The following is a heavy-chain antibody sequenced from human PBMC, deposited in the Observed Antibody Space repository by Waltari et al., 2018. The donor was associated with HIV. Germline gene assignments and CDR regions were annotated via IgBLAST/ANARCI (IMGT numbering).Heavy chain of an antibody. Sequence: QVQLVESGGGVVRPGRSLRLSCAASGFTFSSYGMHWVRQAPGKGLEWVAVIWYDGSNKYYADSVKGRFSISRDNSKNTLYLQMNSLRAEDTAVYFCARRGVLTYYYTMDVWGQGTTVTVSS. CDR1: GFTFSSYG. CDR2: IWYDGSNK. D-gene: IGHD3-10*01. V-gene: IGHV3-33*01. CDR3: ARRGVLTYYYTMDV. J-gene: IGHJ6*02.